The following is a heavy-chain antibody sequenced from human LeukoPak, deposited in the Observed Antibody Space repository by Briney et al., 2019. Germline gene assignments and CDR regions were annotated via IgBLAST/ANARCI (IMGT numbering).Heavy chain of an antibody. CDR3: AKVSWVSGSSNRDF. D-gene: IGHD3-10*01. Sequence: PGRSLRLSCAASGVTFSSNDMSWVRQAPVKGLEWVSGINTSGSRTYYADSVKGRFTISRDNSKSTLYLQMNSLRAEDTAVYYCAKVSWVSGSSNRDFWGQGTLVTVSS. CDR2: INTSGSRT. CDR1: GVTFSSND. J-gene: IGHJ4*02. V-gene: IGHV3-23*01.